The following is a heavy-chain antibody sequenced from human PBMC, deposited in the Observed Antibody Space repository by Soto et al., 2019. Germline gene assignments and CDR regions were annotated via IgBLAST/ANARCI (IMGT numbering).Heavy chain of an antibody. Sequence: EVQLVESGGGLVQPGGSLRLSCAASGLTFSSNSMNWVRQAPGKGLEWVSYISGSGTTRFYADSVKGRFTISRDNAKNGMYLQMSSLRAEDTAVSYCESRSYDYGDTIFDYWGQGTLVTVSS. CDR3: ESRSYDYGDTIFDY. D-gene: IGHD4-17*01. V-gene: IGHV3-48*01. CDR2: ISGSGTTR. CDR1: GLTFSSNS. J-gene: IGHJ4*02.